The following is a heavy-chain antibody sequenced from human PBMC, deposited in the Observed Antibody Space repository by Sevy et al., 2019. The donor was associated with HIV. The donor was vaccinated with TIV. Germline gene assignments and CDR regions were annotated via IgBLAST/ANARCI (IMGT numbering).Heavy chain of an antibody. CDR3: AKDKGSSPHYYYYGMDV. D-gene: IGHD6-6*01. CDR1: GFTFSSYA. J-gene: IGHJ6*02. CDR2: ISGSGGST. Sequence: GGSLRLSCAASGFTFSSYAMSWVRQAPGKGLEWVSAISGSGGSTYYADSVKGRFTISRDNSKNTLYLQMNSLRAEDTAVYYCAKDKGSSPHYYYYGMDVWGQGTTVIVSS. V-gene: IGHV3-23*01.